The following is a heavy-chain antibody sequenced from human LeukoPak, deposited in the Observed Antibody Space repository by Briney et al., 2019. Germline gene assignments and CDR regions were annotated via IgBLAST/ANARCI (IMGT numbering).Heavy chain of an antibody. Sequence: SVKVSCKASGYTLTSYGINWVRQAPGQGLEWMGGIVPIFGTANYAQKFQGRVTITADKSTSTAYMELSSLRSEETAVYYCARDIGLELKSWFDPWGQGTLVTVSS. CDR1: GYTLTSYG. CDR2: IVPIFGTA. CDR3: ARDIGLELKSWFDP. J-gene: IGHJ5*02. V-gene: IGHV1-69*06. D-gene: IGHD1-7*01.